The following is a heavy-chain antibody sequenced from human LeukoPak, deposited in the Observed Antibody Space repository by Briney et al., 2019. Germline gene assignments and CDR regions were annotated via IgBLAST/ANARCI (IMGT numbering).Heavy chain of an antibody. J-gene: IGHJ6*04. CDR1: GFTFSGYG. Sequence: GGSLTLSCAAAGFTFSGYGMHWVRQAPGKGLEWVALISYDGSNKYYADSVKGRFTISRDNSKNTLYLQMNSLRAEDTAVYYCAKDMYSSSGGMDVWGKGTRSPSPQ. CDR2: ISYDGSNK. CDR3: AKDMYSSSGGMDV. D-gene: IGHD6-19*01. V-gene: IGHV3-30*18.